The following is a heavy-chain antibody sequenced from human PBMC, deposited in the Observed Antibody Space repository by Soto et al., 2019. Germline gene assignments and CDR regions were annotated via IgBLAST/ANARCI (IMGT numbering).Heavy chain of an antibody. D-gene: IGHD2-21*02. CDR1: GGSISSGDW. Sequence: QVQLQESGPGLVKPSGTLSLTCAVSGGSISSGDWCWSWVRQSPGKGLEWIGEIYYSGSTTYNPSLKSRVTISADKSENPFSLRLSSVTAADMAVYYCVRRGCDSIFGSLDYWGQGTLVTVSS. CDR2: IYYSGST. J-gene: IGHJ4*02. CDR3: VRRGCDSIFGSLDY. V-gene: IGHV4-4*02.